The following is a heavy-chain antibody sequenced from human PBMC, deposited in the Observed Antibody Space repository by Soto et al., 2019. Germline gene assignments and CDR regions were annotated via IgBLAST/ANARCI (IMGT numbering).Heavy chain of an antibody. CDR3: ARGKLRFLEYYDYYGMDV. CDR1: GFTFSSYW. V-gene: IGHV3-7*04. Sequence: TGGSLRLSCAASGFTFSSYWMSWVRQAPGKGLEWVANIKQDGSEKYYVDSVKGRFTISRDNAKNSRYLQMNSLRAEDTAVYYWARGKLRFLEYYDYYGMDVWGQGTTVTVSS. J-gene: IGHJ6*02. D-gene: IGHD3-3*01. CDR2: IKQDGSEK.